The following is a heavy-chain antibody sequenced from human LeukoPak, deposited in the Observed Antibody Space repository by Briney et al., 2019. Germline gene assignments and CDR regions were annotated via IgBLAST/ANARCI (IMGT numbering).Heavy chain of an antibody. D-gene: IGHD3-22*01. V-gene: IGHV1-18*01. Sequence: ASVKVSCKASGYIFTNYGITWVRQAPGQGLEWMGWISAYNGNTNYAQKLQGRVTMTTDTSTSTAYMELRSLRSDDTAVYYCARFTRSGYYQPFDYWGQGTLVTVSS. J-gene: IGHJ4*02. CDR3: ARFTRSGYYQPFDY. CDR2: ISAYNGNT. CDR1: GYIFTNYG.